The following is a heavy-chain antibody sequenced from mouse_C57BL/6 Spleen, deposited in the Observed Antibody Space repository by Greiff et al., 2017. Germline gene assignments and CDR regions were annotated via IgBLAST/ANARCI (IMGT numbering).Heavy chain of an antibody. CDR2: IDPSDSET. CDR1: GYTFTSYW. J-gene: IGHJ2*01. V-gene: IGHV1-52*01. D-gene: IGHD3-2*02. Sequence: VQLQQPGAELVRPGSSVKLSCKASGYTFTSYWMHWVKQRPIQGLEWIGNIDPSDSETHYNQKFKDKATLTVDKSSSTAYMQLSSLTSEDSAVYYCARGAAQAHDYWGQGTTLTVSS. CDR3: ARGAAQAHDY.